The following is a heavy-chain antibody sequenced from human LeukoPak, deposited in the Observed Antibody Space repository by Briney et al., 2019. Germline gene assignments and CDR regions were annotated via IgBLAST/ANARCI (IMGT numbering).Heavy chain of an antibody. V-gene: IGHV1-69*04. CDR1: GGTFSSYA. CDR3: ARDDPINYYDSSGYYY. J-gene: IGHJ4*02. CDR2: IIPILGIA. D-gene: IGHD3-22*01. Sequence: ASVKVSCKASGGTFSSYAISWVRQAPGQGLEWMGRIIPILGIANYAQKFQGRVTITADKSTSTAYMELSSLRSEDTAVYYCARDDPINYYDSSGYYYWGQGTLVTVSS.